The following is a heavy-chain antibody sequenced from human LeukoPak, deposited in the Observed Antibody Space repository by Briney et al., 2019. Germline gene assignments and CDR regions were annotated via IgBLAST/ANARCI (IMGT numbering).Heavy chain of an antibody. J-gene: IGHJ4*02. D-gene: IGHD3-3*01. V-gene: IGHV3-66*01. CDR3: ARTTDYDFWSGSDY. Sequence: GGSLRLSCAASGFTVSGNYMNWVRQAPGKGLEWVSVIYSGGSTYYADSVKGRFTISRDNSKNTLYLQMNSLRAEDTAVYYCARTTDYDFWSGSDYWGQGTLVTVSS. CDR1: GFTVSGNY. CDR2: IYSGGST.